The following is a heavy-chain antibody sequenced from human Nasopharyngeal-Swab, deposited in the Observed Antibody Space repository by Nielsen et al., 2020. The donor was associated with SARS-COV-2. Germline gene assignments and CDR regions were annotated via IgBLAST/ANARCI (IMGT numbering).Heavy chain of an antibody. J-gene: IGHJ5*02. Sequence: GGSLRLSCAASGFTFSSYNMNWVRQAPGKGLEWVSSISSSSSYIYYADSVKGRFTISRDNAKNSLYLQMNSLRAEDTAVYYCARDRFTMVRGAFDPWGQGTLVTVSS. CDR3: ARDRFTMVRGAFDP. CDR1: GFTFSSYN. CDR2: ISSSSSYI. D-gene: IGHD3-10*01. V-gene: IGHV3-21*01.